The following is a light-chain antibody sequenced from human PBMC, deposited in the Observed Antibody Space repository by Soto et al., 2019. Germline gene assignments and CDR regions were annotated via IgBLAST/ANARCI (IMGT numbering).Light chain of an antibody. J-gene: IGLJ1*01. V-gene: IGLV1-51*01. CDR2: END. CDR3: GAWDRSLNAFV. Sequence: QSALTQPPSVSAAPGQKVTISCSGGSSNIGINYVSWYQHLPGAAPKLLIYENDQRPSEIPDRFSGSKSGTSATLGITGLQTGDEADYYCGAWDRSLNAFVFGTGTKVTVL. CDR1: SSNIGINY.